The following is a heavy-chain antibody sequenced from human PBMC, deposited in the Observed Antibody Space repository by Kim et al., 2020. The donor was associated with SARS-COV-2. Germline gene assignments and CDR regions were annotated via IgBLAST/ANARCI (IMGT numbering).Heavy chain of an antibody. CDR1: GYTLTELS. CDR3: AASIAVAGTPDIYYYYYGMDV. CDR2: FDPEDGET. Sequence: ASVKVSCKVSGYTLTELSMHWVRQAPGKGLEWMGGFDPEDGETIYAQKFQGRVTMTEDTSTDTAYMELSSLRSEDTAVYYCAASIAVAGTPDIYYYYYGMDVWGQGTTVTVSS. D-gene: IGHD6-19*01. J-gene: IGHJ6*02. V-gene: IGHV1-24*01.